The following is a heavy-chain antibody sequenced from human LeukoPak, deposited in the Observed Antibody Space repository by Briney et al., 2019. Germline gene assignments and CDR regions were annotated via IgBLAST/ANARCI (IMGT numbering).Heavy chain of an antibody. CDR2: ISYDGSNK. CDR1: GFTFSSYG. CDR3: AKETRGRLALFDY. V-gene: IGHV3-30*18. J-gene: IGHJ4*02. D-gene: IGHD3-16*01. Sequence: PGGSLRLSCAASGFTFSSYGMHWVRQAPGKGLEWVAVISYDGSNKYYADSVKGRFTISRDNSKNTLYLQMNSLRAEDTAVYYCAKETRGRLALFDYWGQGTLVTVSS.